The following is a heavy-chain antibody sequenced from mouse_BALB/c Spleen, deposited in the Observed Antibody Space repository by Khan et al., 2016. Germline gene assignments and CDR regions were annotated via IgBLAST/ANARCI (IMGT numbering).Heavy chain of an antibody. Sequence: QVQLKESGPGLVAPSQSLSITCTVSGFSLTDYGVSWIRQPPGKGLEWLGVIWGGGSTSYNSALKSRLSISKDNSKSQVFLKMNSLQTDDTVSYYGAKVNKPHYYYGSSYYYFDYWGQCTTLTVSS. CDR2: IWGGGST. J-gene: IGHJ2*01. D-gene: IGHD1-1*01. CDR3: AKVNKPHYYYGSSYYYFDY. CDR1: GFSLTDYG. V-gene: IGHV2-6-5*01.